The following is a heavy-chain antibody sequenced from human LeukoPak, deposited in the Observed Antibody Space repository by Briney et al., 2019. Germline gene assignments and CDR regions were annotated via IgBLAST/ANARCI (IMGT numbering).Heavy chain of an antibody. CDR1: GGSISSYY. CDR3: ARGKNMVRGVIPFDY. D-gene: IGHD3-10*01. J-gene: IGHJ4*02. Sequence: KPSETLSLTCTVSGGSISSYYWSWIRQPAGKGLEWIGRIYTSGSTNYNPSLKSRVTISVDTSKNQFSLKLSSVTAADTAVYYCARGKNMVRGVIPFDYWGQGTLVTVSS. V-gene: IGHV4-4*07. CDR2: IYTSGST.